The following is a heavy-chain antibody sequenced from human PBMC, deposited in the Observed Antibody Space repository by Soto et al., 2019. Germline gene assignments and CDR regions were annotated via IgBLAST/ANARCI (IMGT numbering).Heavy chain of an antibody. V-gene: IGHV4-61*01. CDR2: IYYSGST. J-gene: IGHJ4*02. Sequence: QVQLQESGPGLVKPSETLSLTCTVSGGSVSSGSYYWSWIRQPPGKGLEWIGYIYYSGSTNYNPSLKGRVTISVDTSKNQFSLKLSSVTAADTAVYYCARESPLPGICGGDCYAFDYWGQGTLVTVSS. D-gene: IGHD2-21*02. CDR1: GGSVSSGSYY. CDR3: ARESPLPGICGGDCYAFDY.